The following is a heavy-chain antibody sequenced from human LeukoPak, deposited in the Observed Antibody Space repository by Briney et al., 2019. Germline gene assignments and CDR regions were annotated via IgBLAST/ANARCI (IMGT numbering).Heavy chain of an antibody. D-gene: IGHD3-10*01. CDR1: GFTFSRYT. CDR2: ISYDGNSR. J-gene: IGHJ4*02. V-gene: IGHV3-30-3*01. Sequence: GGSLRLSCAASGFTFSRYTFHWVRQAPGKGLEWVAVISYDGNSRDYADSVKGRFTISRDNSRDTLFLQMNSLRAEDTAVYYCARDRYYGSGRYNYFDYWGQGTLVTVSS. CDR3: ARDRYYGSGRYNYFDY.